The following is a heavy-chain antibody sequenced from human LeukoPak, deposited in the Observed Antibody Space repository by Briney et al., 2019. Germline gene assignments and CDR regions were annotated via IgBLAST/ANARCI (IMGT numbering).Heavy chain of an antibody. CDR1: RFTFSNAC. V-gene: IGHV3-15*01. Sequence: PGGSLTLSCAASRFTFSNACMSWVRPAQGKGLGWVGRIKSKTAHGTTDYAAPVKGRFTISRDDSTNTLYLQMNSLKTEDTALYYCTTDSRYLPGYWGQGTLVTVSS. CDR3: TTDSRYLPGY. D-gene: IGHD3-16*02. J-gene: IGHJ4*02. CDR2: IKSKTAHGTT.